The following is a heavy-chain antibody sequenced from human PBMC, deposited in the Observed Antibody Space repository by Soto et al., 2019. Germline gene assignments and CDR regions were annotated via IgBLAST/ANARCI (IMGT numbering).Heavy chain of an antibody. V-gene: IGHV4-31*03. CDR2: ISYSGNT. CDR1: GGSVNVGDHY. J-gene: IGHJ5*02. CDR3: AREEVAYFGSGSHNWFDP. Sequence: QVQLQESGPGLVKPSQTLSLTCTVSGGSVNVGDHYWSWIRQFPGRGLEWIGYISYSGNTYYNPSLKGRVTLSLDISKSQFSLKLASVTAADTAMYYCAREEVAYFGSGSHNWFDPWGQGILVTGSS. D-gene: IGHD3-10*01.